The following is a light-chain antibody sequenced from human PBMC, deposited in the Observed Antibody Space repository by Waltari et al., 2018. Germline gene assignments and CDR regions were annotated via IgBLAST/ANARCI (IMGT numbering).Light chain of an antibody. CDR1: SSDVGAYNY. V-gene: IGLV2-8*01. CDR2: DVT. J-gene: IGLJ2*01. Sequence: QSALTQPPSASGSPGQSVTISCTGTSSDVGAYNYVSWYQQHPGQAPKLVIYDVTKRPSGVPDRFSGSKSGNTASLTVSGLQAEDEAGYYCSSYGGVYNFVVFGGVTKLTFL. CDR3: SSYGGVYNFVV.